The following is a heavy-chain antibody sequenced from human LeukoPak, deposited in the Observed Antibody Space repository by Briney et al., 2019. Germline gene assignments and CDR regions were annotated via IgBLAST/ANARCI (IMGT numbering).Heavy chain of an antibody. CDR2: IYYSGST. CDR1: GGSISSSSYY. Sequence: RTSETLSLTCTVSGGSISSSSYYWGWIRQPPGKGLEWIGSIYYSGSTYYNPSLKSRVTISVDTSKNQFSLKLSSVTAADTAVYYCAGLPAPSRLLWFGENAFDIWGQGTMVTVSS. J-gene: IGHJ3*02. D-gene: IGHD3-10*01. V-gene: IGHV4-39*01. CDR3: AGLPAPSRLLWFGENAFDI.